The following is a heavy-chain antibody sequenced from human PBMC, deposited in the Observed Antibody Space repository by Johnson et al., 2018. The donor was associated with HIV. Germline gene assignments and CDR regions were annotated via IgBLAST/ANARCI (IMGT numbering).Heavy chain of an antibody. D-gene: IGHD2-15*01. V-gene: IGHV3-23*04. CDR2: ISGSGGST. J-gene: IGHJ3*02. Sequence: VQLVESGGGLVQPGGSLRLSCAASGFTFSSYAMSWVRQAPGKGLEWVSAISGSGGSTYYADSVKGRFTISRDNSKNNMYLIMKSLRTEDTAIYYCAKDDKLGVRYSDAFDIWGQGTMVTVSS. CDR3: AKDDKLGVRYSDAFDI. CDR1: GFTFSSYA.